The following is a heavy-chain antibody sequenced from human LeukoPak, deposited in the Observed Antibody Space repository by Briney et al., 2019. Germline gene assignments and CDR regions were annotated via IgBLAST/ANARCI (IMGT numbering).Heavy chain of an antibody. CDR3: ARERVLLWFGEEAFDI. Sequence: GGSLRLSCAASGFTFSSYAMHWVRQAPGKGLEWVAVISYDGSNKYYADSVKGRFTISRDNSKNTLYLQMNSLRAEDTAVYYCARERVLLWFGEEAFDIWGQGTMVTVSS. CDR1: GFTFSSYA. CDR2: ISYDGSNK. J-gene: IGHJ3*02. V-gene: IGHV3-30-3*01. D-gene: IGHD3-10*01.